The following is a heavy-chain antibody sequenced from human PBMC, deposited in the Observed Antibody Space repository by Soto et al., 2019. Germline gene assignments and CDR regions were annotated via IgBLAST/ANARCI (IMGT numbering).Heavy chain of an antibody. D-gene: IGHD3-10*01. CDR2: IIPILGIA. J-gene: IGHJ5*02. Sequence: ASVKVSCKASGGTFSSYTISWVRQAPGQGLEWMGRIIPILGIANYAKKFQVIVTFTADKSTSTAYMELSSLRSEDTAVYYCARDVVDYYGSGSYYNVWWFDPWGQGTLVTVSS. CDR1: GGTFSSYT. CDR3: ARDVVDYYGSGSYYNVWWFDP. V-gene: IGHV1-69*04.